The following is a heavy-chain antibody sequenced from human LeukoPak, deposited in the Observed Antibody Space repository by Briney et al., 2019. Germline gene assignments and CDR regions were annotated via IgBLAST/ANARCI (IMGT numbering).Heavy chain of an antibody. CDR1: GYTFTSYG. V-gene: IGHV1-18*01. J-gene: IGHJ6*03. CDR2: ISAYNGNT. Sequence: GASVKVSCKASGYTFTSYGISWVRQAPGQGLEWMGWISAYNGNTNYAQKHQGRVTMTTDTSTSTAYMELRSLRSDDTAVYYCARRPKYYDFWSGYYDYYYYYMDVWGKGTTVTVSS. CDR3: ARRPKYYDFWSGYYDYYYYYMDV. D-gene: IGHD3-3*01.